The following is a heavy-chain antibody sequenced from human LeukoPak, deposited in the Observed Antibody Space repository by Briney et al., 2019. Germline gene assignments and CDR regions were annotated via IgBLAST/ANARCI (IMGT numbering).Heavy chain of an antibody. CDR3: ASLDTAIPH. D-gene: IGHD5-18*01. J-gene: IGHJ4*02. Sequence: PSGTLSLTCTVSGGSISSSSYYWVWIRQPPGKGLEWIGRIYYSGSTYYNPSLKSRVTISVDTSKNQFSLKLSSVTAADTAVYYCASLDTAIPHWGQGTLVTVSS. CDR1: GGSISSSSYY. CDR2: IYYSGST. V-gene: IGHV4-39*01.